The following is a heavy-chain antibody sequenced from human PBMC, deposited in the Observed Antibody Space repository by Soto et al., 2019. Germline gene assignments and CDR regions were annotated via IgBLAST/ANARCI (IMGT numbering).Heavy chain of an antibody. V-gene: IGHV3-43*01. Sequence: EVQLVESGGAVVQPGGSLRLSCAASGFNFDDYNMHWVRQGPGKGLEWVSLISWAGGTTYYADSVKGRFTIYRDNSKNSLYLQMNSLRNEDTALYYCTKAQEAAAGIQNYHGMDVWGQGTTVTVSS. CDR1: GFNFDDYN. CDR2: ISWAGGTT. CDR3: TKAQEAAAGIQNYHGMDV. D-gene: IGHD6-13*01. J-gene: IGHJ6*02.